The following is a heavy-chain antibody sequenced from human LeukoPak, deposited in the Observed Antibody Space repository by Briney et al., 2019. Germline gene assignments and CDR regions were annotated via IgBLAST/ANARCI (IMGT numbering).Heavy chain of an antibody. Sequence: ASVKVSCKASGYTFTSYGISWVRQAPGQGLEWMGWISAYNGNTNYAQKLQGRVTMTTDTSTSTAYMELRSLRSDDTAVYYCARHVSGYYGSEAINYFDYWGQGTLVTVSS. J-gene: IGHJ4*02. CDR2: ISAYNGNT. D-gene: IGHD3-10*01. V-gene: IGHV1-18*01. CDR3: ARHVSGYYGSEAINYFDY. CDR1: GYTFTSYG.